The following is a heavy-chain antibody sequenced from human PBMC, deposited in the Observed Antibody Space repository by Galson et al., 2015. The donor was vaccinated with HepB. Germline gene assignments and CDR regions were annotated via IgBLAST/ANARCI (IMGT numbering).Heavy chain of an antibody. V-gene: IGHV3-33*01. CDR2: IWYDGSNK. D-gene: IGHD6-13*01. J-gene: IGHJ3*02. CDR1: GFTFSSYG. CDR3: ARDQAGSHNSSSWSIGAFDI. Sequence: SLRLSCAASGFTFSSYGMHWVRQAPGKGLEWVAVIWYDGSNKYYADSVKGRFTISRDNSKNTLYLQMNSLRAEDTAVYYCARDQAGSHNSSSWSIGAFDIWGQGTMVTVSS.